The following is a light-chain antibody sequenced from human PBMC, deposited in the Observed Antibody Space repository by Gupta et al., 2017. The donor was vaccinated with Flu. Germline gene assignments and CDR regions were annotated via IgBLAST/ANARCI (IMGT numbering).Light chain of an antibody. CDR1: ALPKQF. CDR2: KDS. Sequence: SSELTQPPSVSVSPGPTARIPCSGDALPKQFASWYQQRPGQAPVLMIYKDSERPSGIPERFSGSSSGTTVTLTISGIQAEDEADYYCQSADSSGAYLVFGGGTKLTAL. V-gene: IGLV3-25*03. CDR3: QSADSSGAYLV. J-gene: IGLJ2*01.